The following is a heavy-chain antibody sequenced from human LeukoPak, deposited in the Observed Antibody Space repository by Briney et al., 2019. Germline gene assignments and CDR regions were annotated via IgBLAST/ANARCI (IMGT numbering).Heavy chain of an antibody. Sequence: GGSLRLSCAASGFTFSNAWMNWVRQAPGKGLEWVANIKHDESEKNYLDSVKGRFTISRDNAQNSLYLQMNGLRVEDTAVYYCTRRLDDWGQGTLVTVSS. CDR3: TRRLDD. CDR1: GFTFSNAW. D-gene: IGHD3-16*01. CDR2: IKHDESEK. J-gene: IGHJ4*02. V-gene: IGHV3-7*01.